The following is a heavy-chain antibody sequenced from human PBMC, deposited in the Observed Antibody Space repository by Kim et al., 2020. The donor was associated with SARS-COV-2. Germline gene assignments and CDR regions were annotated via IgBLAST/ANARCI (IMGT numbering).Heavy chain of an antibody. V-gene: IGHV3-7*03. CDR1: GFSFGTIW. CDR2: INPDGSLG. J-gene: IGHJ4*02. D-gene: IGHD4-17*01. CDR3: AKIFLRQGTTV. Sequence: GGSLRLSCAASGFSFGTIWMNWVRQAPGKGLEWVANINPDGSLGSYVDSVKGRFTVSRNNAENALFLQMNDLRAEDTALYYCAKIFLRQGTTVWGRGTLVTVSS.